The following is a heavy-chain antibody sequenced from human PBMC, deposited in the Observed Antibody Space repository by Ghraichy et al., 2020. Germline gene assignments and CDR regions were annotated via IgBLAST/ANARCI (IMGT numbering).Heavy chain of an antibody. Sequence: GGSLRLSCAASGFTFSSYAMSWVRQAPGKGLEWVSAISGSGGSTYYADSVKGRFTISRDNSKNTLYLQMNSLRAEDTAVYYCAAEQQDILTGYWADAFDIWGQGTMVTVSS. J-gene: IGHJ3*02. CDR3: AAEQQDILTGYWADAFDI. CDR1: GFTFSSYA. D-gene: IGHD3-9*01. V-gene: IGHV3-23*01. CDR2: ISGSGGST.